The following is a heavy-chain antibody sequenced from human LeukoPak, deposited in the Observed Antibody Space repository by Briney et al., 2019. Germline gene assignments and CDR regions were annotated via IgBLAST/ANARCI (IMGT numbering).Heavy chain of an antibody. CDR3: ARDRGGSYRY. J-gene: IGHJ4*02. V-gene: IGHV4-59*01. D-gene: IGHD1-26*01. CDR1: GGSISSYY. CDR2: IYYSGST. Sequence: KPSETLSLTCTVSGGSISSYYWSWIRQPPGKGLEWIGYIYYSGSTNYNPSLKSRVTISVDTSKNQFSLKLSSVTAADTAVYYCARDRGGSYRYWGQGTLVTVSS.